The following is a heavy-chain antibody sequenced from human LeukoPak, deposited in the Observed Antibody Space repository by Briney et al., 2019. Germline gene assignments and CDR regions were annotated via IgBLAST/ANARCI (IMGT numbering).Heavy chain of an antibody. J-gene: IGHJ4*02. Sequence: GGSLRLSCAASGFTFSSYGMSWVRQAPGKGLEWDSVISGSVDSTYYADSVEGRCTISRDNSKDALYLQMNSLRAEDTAIYYCAKVGYIGYHYDYWGQGTLVSVSS. CDR1: GFTFSSYG. CDR2: ISGSVDST. D-gene: IGHD5-12*01. V-gene: IGHV3-23*01. CDR3: AKVGYIGYHYDY.